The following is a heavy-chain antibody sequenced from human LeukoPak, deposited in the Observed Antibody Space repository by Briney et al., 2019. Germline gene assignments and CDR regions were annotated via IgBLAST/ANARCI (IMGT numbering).Heavy chain of an antibody. D-gene: IGHD4-17*01. V-gene: IGHV3-7*01. CDR1: GFTFSTYW. CDR3: ARDGGHHGDLDY. Sequence: AGSLRLSCAASGFTFSTYWMTWGRRAPRKGLGWVAYINQDESKKYYVDSVKGRFTISRDNAKKSLNLQMNSLRVEDTAVYFCARDGGHHGDLDYWGQGTLVTVSS. J-gene: IGHJ4*02. CDR2: INQDESKK.